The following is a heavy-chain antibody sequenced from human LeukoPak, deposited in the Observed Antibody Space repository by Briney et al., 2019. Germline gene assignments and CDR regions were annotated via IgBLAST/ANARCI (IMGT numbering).Heavy chain of an antibody. CDR2: ISGSGANT. CDR3: ARGRSGYGPFDAFDI. Sequence: PGGSLRLSCTASGYTFSSYAMTWVRQAPGEGLEWVSAISGSGANTYYADSVKGRFAASRDNSKDTLYLQMRSLRAEDTAVYYCARGRSGYGPFDAFDIWGQGTWVTVSS. J-gene: IGHJ3*02. V-gene: IGHV3-23*01. D-gene: IGHD3-22*01. CDR1: GYTFSSYA.